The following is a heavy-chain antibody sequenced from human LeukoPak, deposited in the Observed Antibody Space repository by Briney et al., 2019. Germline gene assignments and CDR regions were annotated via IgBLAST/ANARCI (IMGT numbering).Heavy chain of an antibody. Sequence: SETLSLTCTVSGGSISGYFWTWIRQPAGKGLEWLGRIYASGSTSYNPSLKSRVTMSVDTSKNQFSLKLTSVTAADTAVYYCAGLPYSAGWFFDYWGQGTLVTVSS. V-gene: IGHV4-4*07. CDR2: IYASGST. CDR1: GGSISGYF. D-gene: IGHD6-13*01. CDR3: AGLPYSAGWFFDY. J-gene: IGHJ4*02.